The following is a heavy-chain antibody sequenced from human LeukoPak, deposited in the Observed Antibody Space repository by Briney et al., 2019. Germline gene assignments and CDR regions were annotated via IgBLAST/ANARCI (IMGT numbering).Heavy chain of an antibody. D-gene: IGHD1-26*01. CDR1: RGTFSSYA. J-gene: IGHJ5*02. CDR2: IIPIFGTA. Sequence: ASVKISCKAFRGTFSSYAISWVRQAPGQGLEWMGRIIPIFGTANYAQKFQGRVTITADESTSTAYMELSSLRSEDTAVYYCARVDSGSYLNWFDPWGQGTLVTVST. CDR3: ARVDSGSYLNWFDP. V-gene: IGHV1-69*13.